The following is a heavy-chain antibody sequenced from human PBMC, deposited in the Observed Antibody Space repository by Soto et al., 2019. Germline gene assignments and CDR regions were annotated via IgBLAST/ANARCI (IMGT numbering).Heavy chain of an antibody. CDR1: GFTFSDYY. Sequence: QVQLVESGGGLVKSGGSLRLSCAASGFTFSDYYMSWIRQAPGKGLEWVSYISSSSSYTNYADSVKGRFTISRDNAKNSLYLQMNSLRAEDTAVYYCARDRWYSSSWYYYGMDVWGQGTTVTVSS. D-gene: IGHD6-13*01. V-gene: IGHV3-11*06. CDR3: ARDRWYSSSWYYYGMDV. CDR2: ISSSSSYT. J-gene: IGHJ6*02.